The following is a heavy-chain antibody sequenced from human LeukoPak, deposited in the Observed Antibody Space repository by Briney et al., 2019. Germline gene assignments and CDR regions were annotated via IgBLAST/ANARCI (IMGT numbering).Heavy chain of an antibody. J-gene: IGHJ4*02. CDR1: GGSFSGYY. Sequence: TSETLSLTCAVYGGSFSGYYWSWIRQPPGKGLEWIGVINHSGSTNYNPSLKSRVTISVDTSKNQFSLKLSSVTAADTAVYYCARGSSPMTTADYWGQGTLVTVSS. D-gene: IGHD4-17*01. V-gene: IGHV4-34*01. CDR3: ARGSSPMTTADY. CDR2: INHSGST.